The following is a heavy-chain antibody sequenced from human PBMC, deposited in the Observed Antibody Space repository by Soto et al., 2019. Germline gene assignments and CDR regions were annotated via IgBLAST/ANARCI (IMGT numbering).Heavy chain of an antibody. Sequence: PGGSLRLSCAASGFTFSSYAMHWVRQAPGKGLEWVAVISYDGSNKYYADSVKGRFTISRDNSKNTLYLQMNSLRAEDTAVYYCARERRFLEWLPSISLGMDVWGQGTTVTVSS. D-gene: IGHD3-3*01. J-gene: IGHJ6*02. V-gene: IGHV3-30-3*01. CDR1: GFTFSSYA. CDR2: ISYDGSNK. CDR3: ARERRFLEWLPSISLGMDV.